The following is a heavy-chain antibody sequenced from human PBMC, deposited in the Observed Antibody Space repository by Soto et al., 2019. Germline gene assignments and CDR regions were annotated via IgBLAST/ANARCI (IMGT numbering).Heavy chain of an antibody. CDR3: ARDKCSGGSCFKNWFDP. Sequence: SETLSLTFTVSGGSISSYYWSWIRQPPGKGLEWIGYIYYSGSTNYNPSLKSRVTISVDTSKNQFSLKLSSVTAADTAVYYCARDKCSGGSCFKNWFDPWGQGTLVTVSS. CDR2: IYYSGST. CDR1: GGSISSYY. D-gene: IGHD2-15*01. V-gene: IGHV4-59*01. J-gene: IGHJ5*02.